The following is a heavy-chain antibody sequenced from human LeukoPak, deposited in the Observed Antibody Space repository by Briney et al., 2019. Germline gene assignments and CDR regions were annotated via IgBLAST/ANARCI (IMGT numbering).Heavy chain of an antibody. CDR2: FDPEDGET. Sequence: ASVKVSCKVSGYTLTELSMHWVRQAPGKGLEWMGGFDPEDGETIYAQKFQGRVTMTEDTSTDTAYMELGSLRSEDTAVYYCATKNYYGSGSPDYWGQGTLVTVSS. CDR3: ATKNYYGSGSPDY. J-gene: IGHJ4*02. CDR1: GYTLTELS. V-gene: IGHV1-24*01. D-gene: IGHD3-10*01.